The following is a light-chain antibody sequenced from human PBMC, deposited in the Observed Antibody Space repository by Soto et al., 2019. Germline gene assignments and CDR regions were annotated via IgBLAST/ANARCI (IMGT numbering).Light chain of an antibody. CDR2: EVS. J-gene: IGLJ2*01. Sequence: QSALTQPASVSGSPGQSITISCTGTSSDVGGYNYVSWYQQHPGKAPKLMIYEVSNRPSGVSNRFSGSKSGNTASLTISGLQAEDEADYYCSSYTSSLDVVFGGGTKVTVL. V-gene: IGLV2-14*01. CDR1: SSDVGGYNY. CDR3: SSYTSSLDVV.